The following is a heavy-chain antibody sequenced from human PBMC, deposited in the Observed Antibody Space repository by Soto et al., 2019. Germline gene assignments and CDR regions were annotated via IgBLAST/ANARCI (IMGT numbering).Heavy chain of an antibody. CDR3: AKGHVETATRNHFDY. D-gene: IGHD5-18*01. CDR1: GFSFSSYA. V-gene: IGHV3-9*01. J-gene: IGHJ4*02. Sequence: EVQLLESGGGLVQPGGSLRLSCAASGFSFSSYAMVWVRQAPGKGLEWVSGISWNSGSIDYADSVKGRFTISRDNAKNSLYLQMNSLRAEDTALYYCAKGHVETATRNHFDYWGQGTLVTVSS. CDR2: ISWNSGSI.